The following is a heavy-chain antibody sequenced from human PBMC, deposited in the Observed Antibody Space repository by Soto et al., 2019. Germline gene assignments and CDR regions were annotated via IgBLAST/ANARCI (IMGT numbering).Heavy chain of an antibody. CDR3: ARLDIVPHYFDY. J-gene: IGHJ4*02. CDR1: GGSISSGGYY. V-gene: IGHV4-31*03. Sequence: QVQLQESGPGLVKPSQTLSLTCTVSGGSISSGGYYWSWIRQHPGKGLEWIGYIYYSGSTYYNPSLKSRVTIPVDTSKNQFSLKLSSVTAADTAVYYCARLDIVPHYFDYWGQGTLVTVSS. CDR2: IYYSGST. D-gene: IGHD2-2*03.